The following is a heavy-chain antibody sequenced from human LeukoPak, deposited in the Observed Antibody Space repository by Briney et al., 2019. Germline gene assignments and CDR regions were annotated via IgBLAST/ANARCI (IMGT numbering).Heavy chain of an antibody. CDR3: ARGFGVVRNWFDP. D-gene: IGHD3-3*01. CDR1: GFIFSNYA. CDR2: ISGSGGST. Sequence: GGSLRLSCAASGFIFSNYAMSWVRQAPGKGLEWVSGISGSGGSTYYADSVKGRFTISRDNSKNTLYLQMNSLRAEDTAVYYCARGFGVVRNWFDPWGQGTLVTVSS. J-gene: IGHJ5*02. V-gene: IGHV3-23*01.